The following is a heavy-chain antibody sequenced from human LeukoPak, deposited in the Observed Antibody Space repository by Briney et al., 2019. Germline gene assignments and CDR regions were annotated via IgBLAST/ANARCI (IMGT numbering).Heavy chain of an antibody. CDR3: ARDRGSSGDLDY. CDR1: GGSISTSY. CDR2: IYYSAT. V-gene: IGHV4-59*01. J-gene: IGHJ4*02. D-gene: IGHD6-19*01. Sequence: PSETLSLTCTVSGGSISTSYWSWIRQPPGKGLEWIGYIYYSATNYNPSLKSRVTISVDTSKNQFSLKVSSVTAADTAVYYCARDRGSSGDLDYWGQGTLVTVSS.